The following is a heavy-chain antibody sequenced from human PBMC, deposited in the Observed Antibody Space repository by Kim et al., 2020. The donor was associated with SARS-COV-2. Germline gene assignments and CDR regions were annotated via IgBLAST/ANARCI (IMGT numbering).Heavy chain of an antibody. J-gene: IGHJ4*02. CDR1: GFSLTTGGVG. CDR2: IYWNDDK. D-gene: IGHD3-3*01. V-gene: IGHV2-5*01. CDR3: AHSFSILGVVPYLFDY. Sequence: SGPTLVKPTQTLTLTCTSSGFSLTTGGVGVGWIRQPPGKALEWLALIYWNDDKRYSPSLKSRLTITKDTSKNQVVLTMTNMDPVDTATYYCAHSFSILGVVPYLFDYWGQGTLVTVSS.